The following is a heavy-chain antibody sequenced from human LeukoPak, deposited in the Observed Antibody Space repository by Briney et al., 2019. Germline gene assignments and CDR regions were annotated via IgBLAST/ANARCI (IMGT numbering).Heavy chain of an antibody. CDR1: GYTLTISG. CDR3: ARDWYYGSGSSIDY. CDR2: ISAYNGNT. D-gene: IGHD3-10*01. J-gene: IGHJ4*02. V-gene: IGHV1-18*01. Sequence: GASVNLSCXASGYTLTISGISWGRQAPRQGHGLMWCISAYNGNTNYAQKLTGRVTMTTDTSTSTAYMELRSLRSDDTAVYYCARDWYYGSGSSIDYWGQGTLVTVSS.